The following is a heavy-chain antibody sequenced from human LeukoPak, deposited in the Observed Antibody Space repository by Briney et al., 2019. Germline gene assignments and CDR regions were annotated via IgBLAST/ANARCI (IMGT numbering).Heavy chain of an antibody. V-gene: IGHV1-18*01. J-gene: IGHJ4*02. CDR3: ARVPLCGGDCYSLIPY. Sequence: ASVKVSCKASGYTFTSYGISWVRQAPGQGLEWMGWISAYNGNTNYAQKFQGRVTITTDESTSTAYMELSSLRSEDTAVYYCARVPLCGGDCYSLIPYWGRGTLVTVSS. CDR2: ISAYNGNT. D-gene: IGHD2-21*01. CDR1: GYTFTSYG.